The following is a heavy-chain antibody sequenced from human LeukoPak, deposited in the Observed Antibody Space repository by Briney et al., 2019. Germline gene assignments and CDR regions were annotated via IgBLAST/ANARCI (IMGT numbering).Heavy chain of an antibody. CDR2: INPNSGGT. V-gene: IGHV1-2*02. CDR1: GYTFTGYY. CDR3: ARVGRDGYNRPGYYYYYMDV. Sequence: ASVKVSCKASGYTFTGYYMHWVRQAPGQGLEWMGWINPNSGGTNYAQKFQGRVNMTRDTSISTAYMELSRLRSDDTAVYYCARVGRDGYNRPGYYYYYMDVWGKGTTVTVSS. D-gene: IGHD5-24*01. J-gene: IGHJ6*03.